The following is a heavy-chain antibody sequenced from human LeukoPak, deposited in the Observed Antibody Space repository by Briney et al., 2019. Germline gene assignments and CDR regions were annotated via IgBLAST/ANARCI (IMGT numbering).Heavy chain of an antibody. J-gene: IGHJ3*02. Sequence: PSETLSLTCTVSGYSISSGYYWGWIRQPPGKGLEWIGSIYHSGSTYYNPSLKSRVTISVDTSKNQFSLKLSSVTAADTAVYYCASDPVEMATHDAFDIWGQGTMVTVSS. V-gene: IGHV4-38-2*02. D-gene: IGHD5-24*01. CDR1: GYSISSGYY. CDR2: IYHSGST. CDR3: ASDPVEMATHDAFDI.